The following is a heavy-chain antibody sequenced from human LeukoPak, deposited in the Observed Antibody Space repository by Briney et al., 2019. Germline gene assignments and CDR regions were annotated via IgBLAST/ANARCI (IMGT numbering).Heavy chain of an antibody. D-gene: IGHD3-16*01. CDR1: GFALSSHW. CDR2: VNRDGSET. V-gene: IGHV3-7*03. J-gene: IGHJ6*02. Sequence: GGSLRLSCAASGFALSSHWMTWVRQVPGRGPEWVANVNRDGSETYYLDSVKGRFTISRDNAKNSLYLQMNSLRAEDTALYYCAKDTGGQNYYGMDVWGQGTTVTVSS. CDR3: AKDTGGQNYYGMDV.